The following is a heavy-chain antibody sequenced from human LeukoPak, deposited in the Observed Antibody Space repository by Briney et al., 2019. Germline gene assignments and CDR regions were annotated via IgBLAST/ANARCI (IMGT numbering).Heavy chain of an antibody. Sequence: PSETLSLTCTVSGGSITGYYWSWIRQPPGKGLEWIAYIYYSGRTNYNPSLKSRVTISVDTSKNQFSLQLSSVTAADTAVCYCARGPDPIYWGQGTLVTVSS. V-gene: IGHV4-59*01. CDR2: IYYSGRT. J-gene: IGHJ4*02. CDR1: GGSITGYY. CDR3: ARGPDPIY. D-gene: IGHD5-24*01.